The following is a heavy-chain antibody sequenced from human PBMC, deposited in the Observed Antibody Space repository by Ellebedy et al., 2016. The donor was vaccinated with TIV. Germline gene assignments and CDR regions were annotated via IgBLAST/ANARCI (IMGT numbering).Heavy chain of an antibody. CDR2: IYYSGST. Sequence: LRLXCTVSGGSISSGGYYWSWIRQHPGKGLEWIGYIYYSGSTYYNPSLKSRVTISVDTSKNQFSLKLSSVTAADTAVYYCARDQTPAAGTRGWFDPWGQGTLVAVSS. J-gene: IGHJ5*02. CDR1: GGSISSGGYY. D-gene: IGHD6-13*01. CDR3: ARDQTPAAGTRGWFDP. V-gene: IGHV4-31*03.